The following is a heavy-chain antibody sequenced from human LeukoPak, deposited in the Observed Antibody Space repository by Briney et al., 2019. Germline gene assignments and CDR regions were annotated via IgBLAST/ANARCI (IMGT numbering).Heavy chain of an antibody. CDR3: ARARSGYSGYVQWFDP. J-gene: IGHJ5*02. Sequence: SVKVSCKASGGTFSSYAISWVRQPPGQGLEWMGGIIPIFGTANYAQKFQGRVTITADESTSTAYMELSSLRSEDTAVYYCARARSGYSGYVQWFDPWGQGTLVTVSS. V-gene: IGHV1-69*01. D-gene: IGHD5-12*01. CDR2: IIPIFGTA. CDR1: GGTFSSYA.